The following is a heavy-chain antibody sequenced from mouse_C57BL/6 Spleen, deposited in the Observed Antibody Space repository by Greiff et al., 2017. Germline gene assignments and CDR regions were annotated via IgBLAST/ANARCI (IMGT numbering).Heavy chain of an antibody. CDR2: IYPGSGST. J-gene: IGHJ3*01. CDR3: ARANLYGYDDRAWFAD. CDR1: GYTFTSYW. D-gene: IGHD2-2*01. V-gene: IGHV1-55*01. Sequence: QVQLQQPGAELVKPGASVKMSCKASGYTFTSYWITWVKQRPGQGLEWIGDIYPGSGSTNYNEKFKSKATLTVDTSSSTAYMQLSSLTSEDSAVYYCARANLYGYDDRAWFADWGQGTLVTVSA.